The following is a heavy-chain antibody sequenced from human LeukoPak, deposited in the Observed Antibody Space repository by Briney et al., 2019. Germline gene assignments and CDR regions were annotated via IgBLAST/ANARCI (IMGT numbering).Heavy chain of an antibody. CDR3: ARQIGTLDY. CDR2: IYYSGST. D-gene: IGHD1-1*01. J-gene: IGHJ4*02. V-gene: IGHV4-39*01. Sequence: SETLSLTCTVSGGSISSSSYYWGWIRQPPGKGLEWIGSIYYSGSTYYNPSLKSRVTISVDTSKNQFSLKLSSATAADTAVYYCARQIGTLDYWGQGTLVTVSS. CDR1: GGSISSSSYY.